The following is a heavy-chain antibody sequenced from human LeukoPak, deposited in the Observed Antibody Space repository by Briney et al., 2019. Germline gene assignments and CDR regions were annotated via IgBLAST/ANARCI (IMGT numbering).Heavy chain of an antibody. CDR2: IDPSDSYT. Sequence: GESPKISCEGSGYSFTSYWISLVRQMPGKGLEWMGRIDPSDSYTKYSPSFQGHVTISVDKSTSTAYLQWRSLKASDAAMYYRARFARSDFSRYYYYGLDVWGQGTTVTVSS. J-gene: IGHJ6*01. D-gene: IGHD2-21*02. CDR1: GYSFTSYW. V-gene: IGHV5-10-1*01. CDR3: ARFARSDFSRYYYYGLDV.